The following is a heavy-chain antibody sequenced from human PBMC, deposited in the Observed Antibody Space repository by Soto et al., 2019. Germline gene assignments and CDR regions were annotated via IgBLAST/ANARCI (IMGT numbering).Heavy chain of an antibody. J-gene: IGHJ4*02. CDR3: ARDGLGVSDPLDY. V-gene: IGHV4-59*01. D-gene: IGHD3-16*01. CDR2: IYYSGST. Sequence: SETLSLTCTVSGGSISSYYWSWIRQPPGKGLEWIGYIYYSGSTNYNPSLKSRVTISVDTSKNQFSLKLSSVTAADTAVYYCARDGLGVSDPLDYWGQGTLVTVSS. CDR1: GGSISSYY.